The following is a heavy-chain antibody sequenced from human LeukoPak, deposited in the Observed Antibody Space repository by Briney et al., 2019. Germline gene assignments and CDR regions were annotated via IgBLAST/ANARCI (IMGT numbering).Heavy chain of an antibody. Sequence: GGSLRLSCAASGFTFSSYSMNWVRQAPGKGLEWVSYISSSSSTIYYADSAKGRFTISRDNAKNSLYLQMNSLRAEDTAVYYCSGFDYWGQGTLVTVSS. J-gene: IGHJ4*02. CDR1: GFTFSSYS. CDR3: SGFDY. V-gene: IGHV3-48*01. CDR2: ISSSSSTI.